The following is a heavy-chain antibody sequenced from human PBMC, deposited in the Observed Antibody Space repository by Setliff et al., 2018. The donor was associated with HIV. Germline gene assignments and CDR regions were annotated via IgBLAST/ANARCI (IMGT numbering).Heavy chain of an antibody. V-gene: IGHV1-24*01. J-gene: IGHJ5*02. CDR1: GYTLTELS. D-gene: IGHD3-10*01. Sequence: ASVKVSCKVSGYTLTELSMHWVRQAPGKGLEWMGGFDPEDGETIYAQKFQGRVTMTEDTSTDTAYMELSSLRSDDTAIYYCARGVTMVGGVNAFDPWGQGTLVTVSS. CDR2: FDPEDGET. CDR3: ARGVTMVGGVNAFDP.